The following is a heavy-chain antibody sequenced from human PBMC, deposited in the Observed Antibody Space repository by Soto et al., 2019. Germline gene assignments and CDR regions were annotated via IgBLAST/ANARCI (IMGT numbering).Heavy chain of an antibody. D-gene: IGHD2-15*01. CDR1: GFTFSDYP. J-gene: IGHJ5*02. CDR3: ARETPSFDP. Sequence: PGGSLRLSCAASGFTFSDYPMNWVRQAPGKGLEWVSSIRTISSAIYFADSVRGRFTISRDNARNSLYLQMTSLRDEDTAVYYCARETPSFDPWGQGTLVTVSS. V-gene: IGHV3-48*02. CDR2: IRTISSAI.